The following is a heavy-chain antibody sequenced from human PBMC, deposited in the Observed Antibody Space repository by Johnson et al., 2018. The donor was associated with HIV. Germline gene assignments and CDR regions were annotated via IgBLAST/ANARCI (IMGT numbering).Heavy chain of an antibody. CDR1: GFTFSDYY. V-gene: IGHV3-11*04. CDR2: ISSSGSTI. CDR3: TTEWEYYYGSGKLDAFDI. J-gene: IGHJ3*02. D-gene: IGHD3-10*01. Sequence: QVQLVESGGGVVKPGGSLRLSCAASGFTFSDYYMSWIRQAPGKGLEWVSYISSSGSTIYYADSVKGRFTISRDNAKNSLYLQMNSLRAEDTAVYYCTTEWEYYYGSGKLDAFDIWGQGTMVTVSS.